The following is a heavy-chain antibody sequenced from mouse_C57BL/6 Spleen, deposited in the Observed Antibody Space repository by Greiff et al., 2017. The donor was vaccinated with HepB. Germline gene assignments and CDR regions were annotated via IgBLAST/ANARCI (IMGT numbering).Heavy chain of an antibody. V-gene: IGHV1-61*01. Sequence: VQLQQPGAELVRPGSSVKLSCKASGYTFTSYWMDWVKQRPGQGLEWIGNIYPSDSETHYNQKFKDKATLTVDKSSSTAYMQLSSLTSEDSAVYYCARTYYSNYQYYFDYWGQGTTLTVSS. J-gene: IGHJ2*01. CDR1: GYTFTSYW. CDR2: IYPSDSET. D-gene: IGHD2-5*01. CDR3: ARTYYSNYQYYFDY.